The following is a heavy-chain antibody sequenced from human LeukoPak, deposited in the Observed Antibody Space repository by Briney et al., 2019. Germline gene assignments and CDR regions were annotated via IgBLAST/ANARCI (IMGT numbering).Heavy chain of an antibody. CDR3: VKDRPNYYESNGDYYKRDGDF. CDR2: ISSSGEFT. J-gene: IGHJ4*02. V-gene: IGHV3-23*01. D-gene: IGHD3-22*01. Sequence: PGGSLRLSCAASGFTFHNFAMSWVRQAPGKGLEWVSSISSSGEFTFYADSAKGRFTIFRDNSRYTLYLQMNSLRAEDAAMYYCVKDRPNYYESNGDYYKRDGDFWGQGTLVTVSA. CDR1: GFTFHNFA.